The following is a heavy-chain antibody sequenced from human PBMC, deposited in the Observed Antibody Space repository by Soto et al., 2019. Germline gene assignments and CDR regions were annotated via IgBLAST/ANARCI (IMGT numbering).Heavy chain of an antibody. CDR3: ARGEDAFFYYGLDV. Sequence: SETLSLTCAISGGSFSANHWSWIRQSPGQGLEWIGEITLGGSTNYSPSLKSRVSISVDEGKKQFSLKLTSVTAADTAVYYCARGEDAFFYYGLDVWGQGITVTVSS. V-gene: IGHV4-34*01. CDR2: ITLGGST. CDR1: GGSFSANH. J-gene: IGHJ6*02.